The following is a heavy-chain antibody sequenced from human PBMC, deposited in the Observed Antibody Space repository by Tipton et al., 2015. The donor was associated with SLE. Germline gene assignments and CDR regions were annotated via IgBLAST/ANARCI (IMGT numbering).Heavy chain of an antibody. J-gene: IGHJ6*02. CDR1: GGSFSGYY. Sequence: LRLSCAVYGGSFSGYYWSWIRQPPGKGLEWIGEINHSGSTNYNPSLKSRVTISVDTSKNQFSLRLSSVTASDTAVYYCASATLRFLEWPPMDVWGQGTTLTVSS. D-gene: IGHD3-3*01. CDR3: ASATLRFLEWPPMDV. V-gene: IGHV4-34*01. CDR2: INHSGST.